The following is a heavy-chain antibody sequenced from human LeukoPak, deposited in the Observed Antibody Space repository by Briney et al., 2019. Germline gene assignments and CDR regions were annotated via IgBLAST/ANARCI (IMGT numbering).Heavy chain of an antibody. V-gene: IGHV3-30-3*01. CDR2: ISYDGSNK. CDR1: EFSFSTYP. D-gene: IGHD3-10*01. Sequence: GGSLRLSCAASEFSFSTYPMHWVRQAPGKGLEWVSVISYDGSNKYYADSVRGRFTISRDNSKNTLYLQMNSLRAKDTAVYYCARDGGGYYASGSHYYFDYWGQGTLVTVSS. CDR3: ARDGGGYYASGSHYYFDY. J-gene: IGHJ4*02.